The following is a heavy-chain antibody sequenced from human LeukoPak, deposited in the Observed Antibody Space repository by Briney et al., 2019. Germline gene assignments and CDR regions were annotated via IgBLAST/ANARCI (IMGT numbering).Heavy chain of an antibody. CDR3: ARLGGYVARSGNFDY. Sequence: ASVKVSCKASGYTFTGYYMHWVRQAPGQGLEWMGWINPNSGGTNYAQKFQGRVTMTRDTSISTAYMELSRLRSDDTAVYYCARLGGYVARSGNFDYWGQGTLVTVSS. CDR2: INPNSGGT. V-gene: IGHV1-2*02. D-gene: IGHD3-16*01. J-gene: IGHJ4*02. CDR1: GYTFTGYY.